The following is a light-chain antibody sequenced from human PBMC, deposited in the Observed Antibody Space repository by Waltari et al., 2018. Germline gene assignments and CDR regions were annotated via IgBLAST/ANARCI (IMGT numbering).Light chain of an antibody. CDR1: QGINNY. CDR3: QKYNSVPLT. Sequence: DIEMTQSPSSLSASGGDRVTITCRARQGINNYLAWYQQKPGEVPKVLIHAASTLQSGVPSRFSGSGSGTDFTLTISSLQPEDVATYYCQKYNSVPLTFGGGTEVEIK. CDR2: AAS. J-gene: IGKJ4*01. V-gene: IGKV1-27*01.